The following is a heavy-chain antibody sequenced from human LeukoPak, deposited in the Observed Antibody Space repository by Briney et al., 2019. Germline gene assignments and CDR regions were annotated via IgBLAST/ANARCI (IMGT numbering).Heavy chain of an antibody. D-gene: IGHD2-15*01. Sequence: GGSLRLSCTVSGFTVSSNSWSWVRQAPGKGLEWVSFIYSGGKTHSSDSVKGRFTISRDNSKNTLYLQMSSLRAEDTAIYYCARRAGEYSHPYDYWGQGALVTVSS. CDR1: GFTVSSNS. CDR2: IYSGGKT. V-gene: IGHV3-53*01. J-gene: IGHJ4*02. CDR3: ARRAGEYSHPYDY.